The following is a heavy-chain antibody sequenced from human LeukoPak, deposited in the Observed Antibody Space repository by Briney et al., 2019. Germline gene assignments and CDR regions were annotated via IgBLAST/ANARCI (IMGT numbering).Heavy chain of an antibody. Sequence: ASVKVSCKASGYTFTSYAMNWVRQAPGQGLEWMGWVNTNTGSPTYAQGFTGRFVFSLDTSVSTAYLQISSLKAEDTAVYYCARGRVRMARGWFDPWGQGTLVTVSS. V-gene: IGHV7-4-1*02. CDR2: VNTNTGSP. J-gene: IGHJ5*02. CDR3: ARGRVRMARGWFDP. D-gene: IGHD2-8*01. CDR1: GYTFTSYA.